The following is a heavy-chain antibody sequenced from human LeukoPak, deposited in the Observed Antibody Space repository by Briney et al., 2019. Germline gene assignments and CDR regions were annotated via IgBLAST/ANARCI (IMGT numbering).Heavy chain of an antibody. CDR1: GDSISNYY. CDR2: IYYSGST. D-gene: IGHD1-7*01. J-gene: IGHJ3*02. CDR3: ARGPVGGTTYNDGDAFDI. Sequence: SETLSLTCTVSGDSISNYYWSWIRQPPGKGLEWIGYIYYSGSTNYNPSLKSRVTVSVDTSKNQFSLKLSSVTAADTAVYYCARGPVGGTTYNDGDAFDIWGQGTMVTVSS. V-gene: IGHV4-59*01.